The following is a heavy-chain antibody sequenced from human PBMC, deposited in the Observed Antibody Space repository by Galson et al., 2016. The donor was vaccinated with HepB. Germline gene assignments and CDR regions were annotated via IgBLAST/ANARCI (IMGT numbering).Heavy chain of an antibody. CDR3: AREGEVERLS. Sequence: SLRLSCAASGFTFSNYWMHWVRQAPGKGLMWVSRMNSDASSKNYADFVKGRFTIARDNAKNTLFLQMNSLRAEDTAVYYCAREGEVERLSWGQGTLVTVSS. V-gene: IGHV3-74*01. J-gene: IGHJ5*02. CDR1: GFTFSNYW. D-gene: IGHD1-1*01. CDR2: MNSDASSK.